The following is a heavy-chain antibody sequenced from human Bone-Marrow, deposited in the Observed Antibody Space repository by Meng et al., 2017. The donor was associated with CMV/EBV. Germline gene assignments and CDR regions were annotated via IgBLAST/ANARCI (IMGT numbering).Heavy chain of an antibody. J-gene: IGHJ4*02. CDR1: DGSISSGGYY. CDR2: IYYSGST. CDR3: ARVGAGWLQCFYY. D-gene: IGHD5-24*01. V-gene: IGHV4-31*03. Sequence: SETLSLTCTVSDGSISSGGYYWSWIRQHPGKGLEWIGYIYYSGSTDYSPSLKSRVTISVDTSRNQFSLKLNSVTAADTAVYYCARVGAGWLQCFYYWGQGTLVTVSS.